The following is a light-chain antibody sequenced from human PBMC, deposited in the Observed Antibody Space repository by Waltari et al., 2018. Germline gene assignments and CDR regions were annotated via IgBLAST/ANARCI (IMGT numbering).Light chain of an antibody. Sequence: DIQMTQSPTSLSASVGDRVTISCRASQSISWYLNWYQQKPGKAPKLLIYAASSLRSGVPSRFSGSGSGTDFTLTISSLQPEDFVTYYCQQSYTTPLTFGGGTHMEIK. CDR3: QQSYTTPLT. V-gene: IGKV1-39*01. CDR2: AAS. CDR1: QSISWY. J-gene: IGKJ4*01.